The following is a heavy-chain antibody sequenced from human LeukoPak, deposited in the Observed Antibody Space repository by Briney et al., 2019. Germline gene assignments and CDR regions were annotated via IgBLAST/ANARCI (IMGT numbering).Heavy chain of an antibody. CDR3: ARDGSSSGPVHNYYDSSGYYHPPDY. CDR2: IYYSGST. J-gene: IGHJ4*02. D-gene: IGHD3-22*01. Sequence: SETLSLTCTVSGGSISSSSYYWGWIRQPPGKGLEWIGSIYYSGSTYYNPSLKSRVTISVDTSKNQFSLKLSSVTAADTAVYYCARDGSSSGPVHNYYDSSGYYHPPDYWGQGTLVTVSS. V-gene: IGHV4-39*07. CDR1: GGSISSSSYY.